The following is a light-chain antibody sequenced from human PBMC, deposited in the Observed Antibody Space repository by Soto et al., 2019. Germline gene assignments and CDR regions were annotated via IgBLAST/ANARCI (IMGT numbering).Light chain of an antibody. CDR1: QSVSSSY. J-gene: IGKJ4*01. Sequence: DIVLTQSPGTLSLSPGERATLSCRASQSVSSSYLAWYQKKPGQAPRLLIYGASNRATGIPDRFSGSGSGTDFTLTISRLEPEDFAVYYCQQYDNSPLTFGGGTKVDIK. CDR2: GAS. V-gene: IGKV3-20*01. CDR3: QQYDNSPLT.